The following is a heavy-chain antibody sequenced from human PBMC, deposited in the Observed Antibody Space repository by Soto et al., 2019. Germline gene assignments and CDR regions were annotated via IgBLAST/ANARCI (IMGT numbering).Heavy chain of an antibody. Sequence: EVQLVDSGGGLVQPGGSLRLSCAASGFTFSSYWMSWVRKAPGKGLECVASMKEDGSEKYYVDSVKGRFTISRDDAKNSLYLQMNSLRVEDTAVYYCTRNLGWGWFDPWGQGTLVTVSS. CDR3: TRNLGWGWFDP. J-gene: IGHJ5*02. D-gene: IGHD6-19*01. V-gene: IGHV3-7*05. CDR2: MKEDGSEK. CDR1: GFTFSSYW.